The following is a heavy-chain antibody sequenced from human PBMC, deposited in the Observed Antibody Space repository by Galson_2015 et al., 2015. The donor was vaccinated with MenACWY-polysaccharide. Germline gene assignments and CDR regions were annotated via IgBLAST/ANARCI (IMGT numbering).Heavy chain of an antibody. CDR3: ARDYSSRTNIYGMNV. J-gene: IGHJ6*02. Sequence: SLRLSCAASGFTFSRYAMHWVRQPPGKGLEWVAVISYDATNKYYADSVKGRFTISRDNSKNTVELQMNSLRAEDMAMYYCARDYSSRTNIYGMNVWGQGTTVTATS. CDR1: GFTFSRYA. V-gene: IGHV3-30-3*01. CDR2: ISYDATNK. D-gene: IGHD2-2*01.